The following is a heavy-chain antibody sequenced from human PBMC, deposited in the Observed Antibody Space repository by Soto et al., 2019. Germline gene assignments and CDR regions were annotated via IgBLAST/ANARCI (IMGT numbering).Heavy chain of an antibody. D-gene: IGHD3-10*01. J-gene: IGHJ4*02. CDR1: GVTFSSYT. CDR2: IIPVLGTA. V-gene: IGHV1-69*01. CDR3: ARGSEGTYNYFDY. Sequence: QVQLVQSGAEVKKPGSSVRVSCKASGVTFSSYTITWVRQAPGPGLEWMGGIIPVLGTANYAQKFQGRVTITSDESTSTAYMALSSLRSEYTAVYYCARGSEGTYNYFDYWGQGTLVTVSS.